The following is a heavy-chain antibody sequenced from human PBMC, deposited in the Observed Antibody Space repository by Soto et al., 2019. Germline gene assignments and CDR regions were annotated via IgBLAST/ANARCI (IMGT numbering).Heavy chain of an antibody. D-gene: IGHD3-22*01. CDR2: IIPIFGTA. V-gene: IGHV1-69*13. Sequence: GASVKVSCKASGGTFSSYAISWVRQAPGQGLEWMGGIIPIFGTANYAQKFQGRVTITADESTSTAYMELSSLRSEDTAVYYCATVSGDSSGYLIEVYYYYCMDVWGQATTVTVSS. CDR1: GGTFSSYA. CDR3: ATVSGDSSGYLIEVYYYYCMDV. J-gene: IGHJ6*02.